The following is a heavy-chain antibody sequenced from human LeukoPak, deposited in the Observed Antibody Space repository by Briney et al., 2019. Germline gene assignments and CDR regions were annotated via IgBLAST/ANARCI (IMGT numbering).Heavy chain of an antibody. Sequence: SVKVSCKASGGTFSSYAISWVRQAPGQGLEWIGGIIPIFGTANYAQKFQGRVTITTDESTSTAYMELSSLRSEDTAVYYCARTMVVTAYYYYMDVWGKGTTVTVSS. D-gene: IGHD4-23*01. CDR3: ARTMVVTAYYYYMDV. V-gene: IGHV1-69*05. CDR1: GGTFSSYA. CDR2: IIPIFGTA. J-gene: IGHJ6*03.